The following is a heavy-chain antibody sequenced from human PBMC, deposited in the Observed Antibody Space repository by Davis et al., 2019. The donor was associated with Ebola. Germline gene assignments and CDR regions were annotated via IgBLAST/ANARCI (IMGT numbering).Heavy chain of an antibody. CDR3: ARGRYSGYDHYY. CDR1: GGSFSGYY. V-gene: IGHV4-34*01. CDR2: INHSGST. Sequence: SETLSLTCAVYGGSFSGYYWSWIRQPPGKGLEWIGEINHSGSTNYNPSLKSRVTISVDTSKNQFSLKLSSVTAADTAVYYCARGRYSGYDHYYWGQGTLVTVSS. D-gene: IGHD5-12*01. J-gene: IGHJ4*02.